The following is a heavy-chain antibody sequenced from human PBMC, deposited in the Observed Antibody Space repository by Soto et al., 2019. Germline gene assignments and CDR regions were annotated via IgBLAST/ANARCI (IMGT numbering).Heavy chain of an antibody. CDR2: INAGNGNT. J-gene: IGHJ4*02. D-gene: IGHD5-18*01. V-gene: IGHV1-3*01. CDR1: GYTFTSYA. Sequence: GASVKVSCKASGYTFTSYAMQWVRQAPGQRLEWMGWINAGNGNTKYSQKFQGRVTITRDTSASTAYMELSSLRSEDTAVYYCAIHPGYSYGYNWGQGTLVTVSS. CDR3: AIHPGYSYGYN.